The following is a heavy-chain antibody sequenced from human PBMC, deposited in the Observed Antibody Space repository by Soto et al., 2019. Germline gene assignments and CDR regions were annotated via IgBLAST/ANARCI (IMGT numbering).Heavy chain of an antibody. CDR2: ITSSGTNI. CDR1: GFTFRNYN. Sequence: PGGSLRLSCAASGFTFRNYNMNWVRQAPGKGLEWVSYITSSGTNINYADSVQGRFTISRDNAKNSLYLQMNSLRAEDTAVYYCARELDGIDVWGQGTTVTVSS. V-gene: IGHV3-48*04. J-gene: IGHJ6*02. CDR3: ARELDGIDV.